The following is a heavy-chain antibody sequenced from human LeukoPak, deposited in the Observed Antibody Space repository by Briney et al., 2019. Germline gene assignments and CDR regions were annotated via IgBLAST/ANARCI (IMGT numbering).Heavy chain of an antibody. CDR3: ARQDGSALYYFDY. CDR2: IYPGDSDT. V-gene: IGHV5-51*01. CDR1: GYSFTNYW. D-gene: IGHD5-24*01. Sequence: GESLKISCKGSGYSFTNYWIGWVRQMPGKGLEWMGIIYPGDSDTRYSPSFQGQVTISADKSISTAYVQWSSLKASDTAMYYCARQDGSALYYFDYWGQGTLVTVSS. J-gene: IGHJ4*02.